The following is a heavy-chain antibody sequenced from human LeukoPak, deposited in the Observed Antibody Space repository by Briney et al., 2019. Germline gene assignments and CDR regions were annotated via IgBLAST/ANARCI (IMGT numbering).Heavy chain of an antibody. V-gene: IGHV3-23*01. J-gene: IGHJ4*02. CDR1: GFTFSSYA. CDR3: AKGRIFGVVIED. D-gene: IGHD3-3*01. Sequence: GGSLRLSCAASGFTFSSYAMSWVCQAPGKGLEWVSAISGSGGSTYYADSVKGRFTISRDNSKNTLYLQMNSLRAEDTAVYYCAKGRIFGVVIEDWGQGTLVTVSS. CDR2: ISGSGGST.